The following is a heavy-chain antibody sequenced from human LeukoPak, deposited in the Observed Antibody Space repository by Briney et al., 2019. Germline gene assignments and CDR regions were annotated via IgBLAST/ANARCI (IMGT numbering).Heavy chain of an antibody. CDR3: ARDYYDSSGYYSYYYYMDV. J-gene: IGHJ6*03. V-gene: IGHV4-34*01. D-gene: IGHD3-22*01. CDR1: GGSFSGYY. CDR2: INHSGST. Sequence: SETLSLTCAVYGGSFSGYYWSWIRQPPGKGLEWIGEINHSGSTNYNPSLKSRVTISVDTSKNQFSLKLSSVTAADTAVYYCARDYYDSSGYYSYYYYMDVWGKGTTVTVSS.